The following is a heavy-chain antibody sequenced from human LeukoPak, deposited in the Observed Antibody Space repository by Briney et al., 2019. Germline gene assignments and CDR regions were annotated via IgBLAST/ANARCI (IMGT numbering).Heavy chain of an antibody. CDR1: GGSFSGYY. J-gene: IGHJ4*02. CDR2: INHSGST. Sequence: SETLSLTCAVYGGSFSGYYWSWIRQPPGKGLEWIGEINHSGSTNYNPSLKSRVTISVDTSKNQFSLKLSSVTAADTAVYYCARDLAHYWGQGTLVTVSS. CDR3: ARDLAHY. V-gene: IGHV4-34*01.